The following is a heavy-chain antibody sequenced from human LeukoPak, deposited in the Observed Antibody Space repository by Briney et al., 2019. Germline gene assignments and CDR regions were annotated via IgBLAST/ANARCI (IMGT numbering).Heavy chain of an antibody. J-gene: IGHJ4*02. V-gene: IGHV3-74*01. CDR2: IKSDGITI. CDR3: SRVSAYTTSSGEFDY. Sequence: GGSLRLSCAASGFTFSNYMMHWVRQAPGKGLVWVSRIKSDGITITYADSVKGRFTISRDNAKNSLYLQMNSLRAEDTALYYCSRVSAYTTSSGEFDYWGQGTLVTVSS. D-gene: IGHD6-6*01. CDR1: GFTFSNYM.